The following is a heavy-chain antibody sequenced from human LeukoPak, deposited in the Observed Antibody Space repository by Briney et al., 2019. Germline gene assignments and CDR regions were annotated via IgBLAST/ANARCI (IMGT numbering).Heavy chain of an antibody. J-gene: IGHJ3*02. V-gene: IGHV3-53*01. CDR3: AILYDSSGYYAFDI. CDR1: GFTFSSQA. CDR2: IYSGGST. Sequence: GGSLRLSCAASGFTFSSQAMSWVRQAPGKGLEWVSVIYSGGSTYYADSVKGRFTISRDNSKNTLYLQMNSLRAEDTAVYYCAILYDSSGYYAFDIWGQGAMVTVSS. D-gene: IGHD3-22*01.